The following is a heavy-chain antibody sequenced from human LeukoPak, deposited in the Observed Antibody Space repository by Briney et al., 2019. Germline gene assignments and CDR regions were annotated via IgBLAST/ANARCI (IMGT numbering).Heavy chain of an antibody. V-gene: IGHV3-7*01. J-gene: IGHJ6*03. CDR1: GFSFSSYW. Sequence: GGSLRLSCEASGFSFSSYWMSWARQAPGKGLEWVAIVNQGGTQKYYVDSVKGRFTISRDNAENSLYLQMNSLRAEDTAVYYCAREHYFYYMDGWGKGTTVTVSS. CDR3: AREHYFYYMDG. CDR2: VNQGGTQK.